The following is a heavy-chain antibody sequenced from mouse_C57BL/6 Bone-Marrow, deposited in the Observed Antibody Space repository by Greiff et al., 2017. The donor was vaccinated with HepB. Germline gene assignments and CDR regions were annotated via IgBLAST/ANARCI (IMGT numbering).Heavy chain of an antibody. D-gene: IGHD2-1*01. V-gene: IGHV5-4*01. CDR2: ISDGGSYT. Sequence: EVKLMESGGGLVKPGGSLKLSCAASGFTFSSYAMSWVRQTPEKRLEWVATISDGGSYTYYPDNVKGRFTISRDNAKNNLYLQMSHLKSEDTAMYYCARDGNYVGGFAYWGQGTLVTVSA. CDR1: GFTFSSYA. J-gene: IGHJ3*01. CDR3: ARDGNYVGGFAY.